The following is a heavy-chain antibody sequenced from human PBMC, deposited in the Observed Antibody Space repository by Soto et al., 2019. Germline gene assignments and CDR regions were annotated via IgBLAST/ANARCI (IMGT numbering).Heavy chain of an antibody. D-gene: IGHD5-12*01. Sequence: QVQLQESGPGLVKPSQTLSLTCTVSGGSISSGDYYWSWIRQPPGKGLEWIGYIYYSGSTYYNPSLKSRVTMSVDTSKNQFSLNLSSVTAADTAVYYCARYSGYEGLRFDPWGQGTLVTVSS. CDR3: ARYSGYEGLRFDP. V-gene: IGHV4-30-4*01. CDR1: GGSISSGDYY. CDR2: IYYSGST. J-gene: IGHJ5*02.